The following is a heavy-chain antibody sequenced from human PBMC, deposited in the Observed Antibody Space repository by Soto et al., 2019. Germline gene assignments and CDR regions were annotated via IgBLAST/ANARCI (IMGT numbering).Heavy chain of an antibody. J-gene: IGHJ5*02. V-gene: IGHV3-13*01. CDR3: VRDQGRRFDP. D-gene: IGHD2-15*01. Sequence: EVQLVESGGGLVQPGGSLRLSCAASGFTFSSYDMHWVRQGPGKGLEWVSGIGNTGDTFYPGSVKGRFTISRENAKNSLYLQMNSLRAEDTAVYYCVRDQGRRFDPWGQGTLVTVSS. CDR1: GFTFSSYD. CDR2: IGNTGDT.